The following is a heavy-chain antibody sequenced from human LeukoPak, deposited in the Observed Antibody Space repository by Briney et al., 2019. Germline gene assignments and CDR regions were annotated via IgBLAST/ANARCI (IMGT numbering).Heavy chain of an antibody. J-gene: IGHJ2*01. CDR2: IYYSGST. CDR1: GGSISSGGYY. D-gene: IGHD2-2*01. V-gene: IGHV4-31*11. Sequence: SQPLSLTSAVSGGSISSGGYYWSWIRPHPGKGLEWIGYIYYSGSTYYNPSLKSRLTISVDTSKNQFSLKLSSVTAADTAVYYCARDKGVPAAPYWYFDLWGRGTLVTVSS. CDR3: ARDKGVPAAPYWYFDL.